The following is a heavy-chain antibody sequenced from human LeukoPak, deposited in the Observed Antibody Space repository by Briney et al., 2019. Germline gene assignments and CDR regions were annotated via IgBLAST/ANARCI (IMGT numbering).Heavy chain of an antibody. D-gene: IGHD6-19*01. J-gene: IGHJ1*01. CDR3: VKGYSSGWYNFQH. CDR1: GFTFSSYA. V-gene: IGHV3-64D*06. CDR2: ISSNGGST. Sequence: PGGSLRLSCSASGFTFSSYAMHWVRQAPGKGLEYVSAISSNGGSTYYADSVKGRFTIFRDNSKNTLYLQMSSLRAEDTAVYYCVKGYSSGWYNFQHWGQGTLVTVSS.